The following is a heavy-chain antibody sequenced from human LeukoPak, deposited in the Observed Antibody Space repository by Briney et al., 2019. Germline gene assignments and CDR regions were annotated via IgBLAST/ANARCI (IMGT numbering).Heavy chain of an antibody. V-gene: IGHV3-21*01. CDR1: GFTFSSYS. Sequence: GGSLRLSCAASGFTFSSYSMNWVRQAPGKGLEWVSSISSSSSYIYYADSVKGRFTISRDNAKNSLYLQMNSLRAEDTAAYYCARDPLDYGDYDYWGQGTLVTVSS. J-gene: IGHJ4*02. CDR3: ARDPLDYGDYDY. CDR2: ISSSSSYI. D-gene: IGHD4-17*01.